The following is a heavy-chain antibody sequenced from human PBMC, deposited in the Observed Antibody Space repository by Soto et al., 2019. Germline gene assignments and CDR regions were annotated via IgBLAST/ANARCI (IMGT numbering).Heavy chain of an antibody. CDR2: IILILGIA. Sequence: QVQLVQSGAEVKKPGSSVKVSGKASEGTFSSYTISWVRQAPGQGLEWLGRIILILGIANYAQKFQGRVTITADKSTSTAYMELSSLRSEDTAVYYCARDGDDYYDSSGYLYAEYFQHWGQGTLVTVSS. J-gene: IGHJ1*01. V-gene: IGHV1-69*08. CDR3: ARDGDDYYDSSGYLYAEYFQH. D-gene: IGHD3-22*01. CDR1: EGTFSSYT.